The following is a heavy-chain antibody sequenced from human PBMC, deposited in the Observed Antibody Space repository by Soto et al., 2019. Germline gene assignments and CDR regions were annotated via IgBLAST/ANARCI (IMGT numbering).Heavy chain of an antibody. J-gene: IGHJ3*02. CDR3: SIVHNLWGSTFDI. Sequence: SETLSLTCPVSGGSIFSHYWGWIRQPPGKVLEYIGYIYYSGSTNYNPSLKSRVTSSVDMSREQLSLKLTSVTAADKAVYYCSIVHNLWGSTFDIWGHGTSV. CDR1: GGSIFSHY. V-gene: IGHV4-59*11. D-gene: IGHD2-21*01. CDR2: IYYSGST.